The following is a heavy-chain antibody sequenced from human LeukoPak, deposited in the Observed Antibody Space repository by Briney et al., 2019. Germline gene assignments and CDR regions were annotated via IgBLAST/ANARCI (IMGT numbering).Heavy chain of an antibody. Sequence: ASVKVSCKASGGTFSSYAISWVRQAPGQGLEWMGGIIPIFGTANYAQKFQGRVTITTDESTSAAYMELSSLRSEDTAVYYCARNVMSSFDPWGQGTLVTVSS. J-gene: IGHJ5*02. CDR2: IIPIFGTA. CDR3: ARNVMSSFDP. CDR1: GGTFSSYA. V-gene: IGHV1-69*05.